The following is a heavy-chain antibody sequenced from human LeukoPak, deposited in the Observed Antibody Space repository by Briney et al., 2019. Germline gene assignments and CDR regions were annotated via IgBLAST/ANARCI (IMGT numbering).Heavy chain of an antibody. V-gene: IGHV3-23*01. CDR1: GFTLSSSS. Sequence: GGSLSLSRAASGFTLSSSSMSSVRQAPRQGLEWVSALTGSGGSTYYADSVKGRFTISRDNSKKTLFLQMNSLRAEDTAVYYCAKDLAPAAYWGQGTPVTVSS. CDR3: AKDLAPAAY. J-gene: IGHJ4*02. CDR2: LTGSGGST. D-gene: IGHD2-2*01.